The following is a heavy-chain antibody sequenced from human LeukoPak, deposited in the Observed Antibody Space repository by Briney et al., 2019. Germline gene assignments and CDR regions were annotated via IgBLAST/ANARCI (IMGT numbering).Heavy chain of an antibody. J-gene: IGHJ4*02. D-gene: IGHD1-26*01. V-gene: IGHV1-2*03. CDR3: ARGSGSYWATDY. CDR1: GYTFTNYY. CDR2: INPNSGGT. Sequence: LGASVKVSCKASGYTFTNYYIHWVRQAPGQGLEWMGWINPNSGGTNYAQKFQGRVTMTRDTSISTAYMELSRLRSDDTAVYYCARGSGSYWATDYWGQGTLVTVSS.